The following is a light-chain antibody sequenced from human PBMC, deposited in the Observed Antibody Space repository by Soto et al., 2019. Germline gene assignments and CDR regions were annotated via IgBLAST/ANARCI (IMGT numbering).Light chain of an antibody. V-gene: IGLV1-40*01. CDR1: RSNIGAGYE. J-gene: IGLJ3*02. Sequence: QSVLTQPPSASGVPGQRITISCTGSRSNIGAGYEVHWYQQLPGTAPKLLIYGNSNRPSGVPDRFSGSKSGTSASLAITGLQAEDEADYYCQSYDSSLSGWVFGGRTKLTVL. CDR3: QSYDSSLSGWV. CDR2: GNS.